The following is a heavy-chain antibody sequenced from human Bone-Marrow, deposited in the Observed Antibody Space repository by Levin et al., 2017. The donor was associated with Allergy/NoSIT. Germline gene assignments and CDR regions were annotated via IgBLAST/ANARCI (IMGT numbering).Heavy chain of an antibody. Sequence: GGSLRLSCAASGFTFSNAWMNWVRQTPGKGLEWVGRIKTKADGGTRDYGAPVKGRFIISRDDSKNTLYLQMNSLKTEDTAVYYCTTRGVVVAATTGMDAWGQGTTVTVSS. CDR2: IKTKADGGTR. V-gene: IGHV3-15*07. CDR3: TTRGVVVAATTGMDA. J-gene: IGHJ6*02. CDR1: GFTFSNAW. D-gene: IGHD2-15*01.